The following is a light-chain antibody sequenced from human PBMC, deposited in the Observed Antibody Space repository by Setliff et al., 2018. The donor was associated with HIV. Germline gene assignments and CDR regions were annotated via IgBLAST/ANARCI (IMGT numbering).Light chain of an antibody. CDR1: SSDVGSYNL. J-gene: IGLJ1*01. V-gene: IGLV2-23*02. CDR3: CSYAGSSTLV. Sequence: QSALTQFASVSGSPGQSITISCTGTSSDVGSYNLVSWYQQHPGKAPKLMIYEVTKRPSGISHRFSGSKSGNTASLTISGLQAEDEAEYYCCSYAGSSTLVFGTGTKGTV. CDR2: EVT.